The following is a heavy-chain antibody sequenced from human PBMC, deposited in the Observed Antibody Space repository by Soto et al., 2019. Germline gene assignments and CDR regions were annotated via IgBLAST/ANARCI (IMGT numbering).Heavy chain of an antibody. Sequence: QVQLVQSGAEVKKSGSSVKVSCKASGGTFSSYVISWVRQAPGQGLEWMGGSIPIFGTANYAQKFQGRVTITADESTSTAYMELSSLRSEDTAVYYCARESRYCSGGSCYFLPGIDYWGQGTLVTVSS. V-gene: IGHV1-69*12. CDR3: ARESRYCSGGSCYFLPGIDY. CDR2: SIPIFGTA. CDR1: GGTFSSYV. D-gene: IGHD2-15*01. J-gene: IGHJ4*02.